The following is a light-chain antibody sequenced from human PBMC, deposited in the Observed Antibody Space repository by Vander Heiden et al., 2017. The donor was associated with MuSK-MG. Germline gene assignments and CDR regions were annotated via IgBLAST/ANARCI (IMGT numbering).Light chain of an antibody. J-gene: IGLJ3*02. Sequence: NFMLTQPHSVSESPGKTVTISCTGSSGSIASNYVQWYQQRPGSAPTTVIYEDNQRPSGVPDRFSGSIDSSSNSASLTISGLKTEDEADYYCQPYDSSNHWVFGGGTKLTVL. V-gene: IGLV6-57*02. CDR2: EDN. CDR1: SGSIASNY. CDR3: QPYDSSNHWV.